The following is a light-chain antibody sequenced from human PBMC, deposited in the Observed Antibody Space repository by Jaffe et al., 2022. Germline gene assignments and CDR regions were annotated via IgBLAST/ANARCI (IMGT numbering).Light chain of an antibody. Sequence: QSAVTQPPSASGSPGQSVTISCTGTSSDVGAYNYVSWYQQHPGKAPKLIIYEVTKRPSGVPDRFSGSKSGNTASLTVSGLQAEDEADYYCRSNAGNNNWVFGGGTKLTVL. CDR2: EVT. V-gene: IGLV2-8*01. J-gene: IGLJ3*02. CDR1: SSDVGAYNY. CDR3: RSNAGNNNWV.